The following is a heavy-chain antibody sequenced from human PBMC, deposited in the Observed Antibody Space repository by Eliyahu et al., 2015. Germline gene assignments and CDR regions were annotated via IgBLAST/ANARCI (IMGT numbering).Heavy chain of an antibody. CDR1: GFPFXYXX. CDR3: AKDLQHLALHGGVDSYYDGLDV. CDR2: ISGSGGNT. D-gene: IGHD6-13*01. V-gene: IGHV3-23*01. J-gene: IGHJ6*02. Sequence: EVQLLESGGGFVQPGGSLTLSCAASGLTSGFPFXYXXXXGVRPPPGKGLEWVSTISGSGGNTYYSDSVRGRFTISRDASQMFLQMNSLRGDDSAVYYCAKDLQHLALHGGVDSYYDGLDVWGQGTTVTVSS.